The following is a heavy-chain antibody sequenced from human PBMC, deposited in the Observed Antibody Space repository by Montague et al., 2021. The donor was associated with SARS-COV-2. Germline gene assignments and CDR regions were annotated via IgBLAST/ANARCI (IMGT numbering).Heavy chain of an antibody. D-gene: IGHD1-26*01. J-gene: IGHJ4*02. CDR1: GDSVSHDF. CDR3: VRDPAPSGSGTFYDY. Sequence: SETLSLTCTVSGDSVSHDFWTWIRQPPGKGLEWIGYVYHRRSSSYNPSLRGRVSIAVDTSKNQFSLRLSTVTAADTAIYYCVRDPAPSGSGTFYDYWGQGTLVAVSS. V-gene: IGHV4-59*02. CDR2: VYHRRSS.